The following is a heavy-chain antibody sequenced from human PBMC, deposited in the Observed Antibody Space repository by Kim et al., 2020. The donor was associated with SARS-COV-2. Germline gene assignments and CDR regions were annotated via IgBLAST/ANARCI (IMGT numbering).Heavy chain of an antibody. CDR1: GFTFSDYY. CDR3: ARGQSNWNYGLNAFDI. CDR2: ISSSSSYT. Sequence: GGSLRLSCAASGFTFSDYYMSWIRQAPGKGLEWVSYISSSSSYTNYADSVKGRFTISRDNAKNSLYLQMNSLRAEDTAVYYCARGQSNWNYGLNAFDIWGQGTMVTVSS. D-gene: IGHD1-7*01. V-gene: IGHV3-11*06. J-gene: IGHJ3*02.